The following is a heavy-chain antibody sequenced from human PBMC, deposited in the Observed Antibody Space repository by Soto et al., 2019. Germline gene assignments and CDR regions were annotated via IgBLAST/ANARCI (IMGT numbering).Heavy chain of an antibody. D-gene: IGHD1-26*01. CDR3: TKGPGIVVGETIGALDM. CDR1: GFTFSNAW. V-gene: IGHV3-15*01. Sequence: NPGGSLRLSCATSGFTFSNAWMTWVRQAPGKGLEWVGRIKTIFDGGTTDYAAPVKGRFNISRDDSKNTLYLEMNSLKTEDTGVYYCTKGPGIVVGETIGALDMWGQGTMVTVSS. CDR2: IKTIFDGGTT. J-gene: IGHJ3*02.